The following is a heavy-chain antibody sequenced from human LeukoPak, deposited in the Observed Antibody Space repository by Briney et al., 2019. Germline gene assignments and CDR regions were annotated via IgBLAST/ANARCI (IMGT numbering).Heavy chain of an antibody. Sequence: SETLSLTCAVSGYSISSGYYWGWIRQPPGKGLEWIGSIYYSGNTYYNPSLKSRVTIFVDTSKSQLSLKLTSVTAADTAVYYCARSGTDWDFYAYWGQGTLVTVSS. CDR1: GYSISSGYY. CDR2: IYYSGNT. D-gene: IGHD3-9*01. CDR3: ARSGTDWDFYAY. V-gene: IGHV4-38-2*01. J-gene: IGHJ4*02.